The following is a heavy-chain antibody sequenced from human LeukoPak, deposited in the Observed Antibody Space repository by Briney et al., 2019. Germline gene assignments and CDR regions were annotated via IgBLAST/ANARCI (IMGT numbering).Heavy chain of an antibody. D-gene: IGHD2-15*01. CDR3: ARDSGYCSGGSCYDIDY. Sequence: GASVKVSCKASGGTFSSYAISWVRQAPRQGLEWMGGIIPIFGTANYAQKFQGRVTITADESTSTAYMELSSLRSEDTAVYYCARDSGYCSGGSCYDIDYWGQGTLVTVSS. CDR1: GGTFSSYA. V-gene: IGHV1-69*13. J-gene: IGHJ4*02. CDR2: IIPIFGTA.